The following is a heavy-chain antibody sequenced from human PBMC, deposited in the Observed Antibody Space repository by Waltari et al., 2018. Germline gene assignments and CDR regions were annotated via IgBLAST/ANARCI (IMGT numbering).Heavy chain of an antibody. J-gene: IGHJ4*02. D-gene: IGHD5-12*01. CDR2: INPSGGST. CDR3: ARDLGGYDESY. Sequence: QVKLVQSGAEVKKPGASVKVSCKASGYTFTSYYMHWVRQAPGQGLGWMGIINPSGGSTSYAQKFQGRVTMTRDTSTSTVYMELSSLRSEDTAVYYCARDLGGYDESYWGQGTLVTVSS. V-gene: IGHV1-46*01. CDR1: GYTFTSYY.